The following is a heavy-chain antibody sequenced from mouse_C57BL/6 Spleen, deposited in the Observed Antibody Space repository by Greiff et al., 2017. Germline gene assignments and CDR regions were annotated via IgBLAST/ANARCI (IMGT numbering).Heavy chain of an antibody. CDR1: GYTFTSYW. Sequence: VKLQQPGAELVKPGASVKVSCKASGYTFTSYWMHWVKQRPGQGLEWIGRIHPSDSDTNYNQKFKGKATLTVDKSSSTAYMQLSSLTSEDSAVXYCAAGGFNGYDSPWFAYWGQGTLVTVSA. D-gene: IGHD2-2*01. CDR3: AAGGFNGYDSPWFAY. V-gene: IGHV1-74*01. CDR2: IHPSDSDT. J-gene: IGHJ3*01.